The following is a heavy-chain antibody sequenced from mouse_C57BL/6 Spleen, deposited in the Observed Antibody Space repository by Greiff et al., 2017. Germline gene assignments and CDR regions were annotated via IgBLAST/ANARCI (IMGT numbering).Heavy chain of an antibody. CDR2: IDPSDSYT. D-gene: IGHD2-14*01. V-gene: IGHV1-50*01. CDR1: GYTFTSYW. CDR3: AREGRQFAY. Sequence: QVQLQQPGAELVKPGASVKLSCKASGYTFTSYWMQWVKQRPGQGLEWIGEIDPSDSYTNYNQKFKGKATLTVATSSSTAYMQLSSLTSEDSAVYYCAREGRQFAYWGQGTLVTVSA. J-gene: IGHJ3*01.